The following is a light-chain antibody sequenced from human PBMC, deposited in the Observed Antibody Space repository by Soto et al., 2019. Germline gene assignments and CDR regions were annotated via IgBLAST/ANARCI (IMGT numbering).Light chain of an antibody. CDR3: VLFMRSDVV. CDR1: SGSVPSRHY. Sequence: QTVVTQEPSLSVSPGGTVTLTCGLSSGSVPSRHYPCWYRQTPGQAPRTLVYSTNTRSSGVPDRFSGSILANKAALTITGAQADDESDYYCVLFMRSDVVFGGGTKLTVL. CDR2: STN. V-gene: IGLV8-61*01. J-gene: IGLJ3*02.